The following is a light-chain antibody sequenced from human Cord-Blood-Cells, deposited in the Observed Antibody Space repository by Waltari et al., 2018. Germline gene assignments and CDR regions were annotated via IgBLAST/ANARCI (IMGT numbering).Light chain of an antibody. CDR3: SCYTRSSNPVV. V-gene: IGLV2-14*01. CDR2: YVS. Sequence: QSALTQPASVSGSPGQSLTISCTGTSSDVGGYNYVSWYQQHPGKAPKLMIYYVSNRPPGASNRFSGSKSGNTASRASFGLRAEEEADYYCSCYTRSSNPVVYGGGTKLTVL. CDR1: SSDVGGYNY. J-gene: IGLJ2*01.